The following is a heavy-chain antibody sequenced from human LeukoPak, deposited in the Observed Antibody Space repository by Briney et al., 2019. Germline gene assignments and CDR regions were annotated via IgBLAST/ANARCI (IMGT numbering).Heavy chain of an antibody. V-gene: IGHV3-33*01. J-gene: IGHJ4*02. CDR3: ARDFAGDRDY. CDR2: IWSDGNNK. Sequence: GGSLRLSCAASGFTFSNYDMHWVRQAPGKGLEWVAVIWSDGNNKYYADSVKGRFTISRDNAKNTLYLQMNSLSAEDTAVYYCARDFAGDRDYWGQGTLVTVSS. D-gene: IGHD4-17*01. CDR1: GFTFSNYD.